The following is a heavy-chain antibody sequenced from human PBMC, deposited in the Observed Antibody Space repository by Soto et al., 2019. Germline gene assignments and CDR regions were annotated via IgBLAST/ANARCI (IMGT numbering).Heavy chain of an antibody. CDR3: ARDLIVVVPAAMVAGPDDAFDI. Sequence: GASVKVSCKASGYTFTSYGISWVRQAPGQGLEGMGWISAYNGNTNYAQKLQGRVTMTTDTSTSTAYMELRSLRSDDTAVYYCARDLIVVVPAAMVAGPDDAFDIWGQGTMVTVSS. V-gene: IGHV1-18*01. J-gene: IGHJ3*02. CDR2: ISAYNGNT. CDR1: GYTFTSYG. D-gene: IGHD2-2*01.